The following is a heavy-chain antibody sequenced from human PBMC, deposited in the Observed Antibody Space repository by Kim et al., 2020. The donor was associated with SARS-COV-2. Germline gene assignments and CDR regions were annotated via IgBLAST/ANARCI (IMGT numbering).Heavy chain of an antibody. Sequence: SETLSLTCTVSGGSISSSSYYWGWIRQPPGKGLEWIGSIYYSGSTYYNPSLKSRVTISVDTSKNQFSLKLSSVTAADTAVYYCARHKRGSSSWYEWERYYYYGMDVWGQGTTVTVSS. D-gene: IGHD6-13*01. CDR3: ARHKRGSSSWYEWERYYYYGMDV. CDR2: IYYSGST. J-gene: IGHJ6*02. CDR1: GGSISSSSYY. V-gene: IGHV4-39*01.